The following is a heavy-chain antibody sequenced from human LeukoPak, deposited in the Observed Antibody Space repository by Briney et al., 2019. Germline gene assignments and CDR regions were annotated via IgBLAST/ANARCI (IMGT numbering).Heavy chain of an antibody. V-gene: IGHV4-59*01. Sequence: SETLSLTCTVSGGSISNYYWNWIRQPPGKGLEWIGYIYYTGNTNYNPPLKSRVTISVDTSKNQFSLKLSSVTAADTAVYYCARASYYYGSGPFVDYWGQGTLVTVSS. CDR1: GGSISNYY. J-gene: IGHJ4*02. D-gene: IGHD3-10*01. CDR2: IYYTGNT. CDR3: ARASYYYGSGPFVDY.